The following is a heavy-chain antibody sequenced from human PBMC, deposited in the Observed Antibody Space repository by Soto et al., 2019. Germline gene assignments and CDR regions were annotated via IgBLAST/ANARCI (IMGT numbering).Heavy chain of an antibody. CDR3: ARDSTSWFPYYGIDV. CDR2: ISDSGST. V-gene: IGHV4-61*01. Sequence: PSETLSLTCTVSGDSVSSGNYYWSWIRQPPGKGLEWIGDISDSGSTNYNLSLRSRVTILVDTSKNQFSLKLNSVTAADTAVYYRARDSTSWFPYYGIDVWGQGTTVTVSS. CDR1: GDSVSSGNYY. J-gene: IGHJ6*02. D-gene: IGHD6-13*01.